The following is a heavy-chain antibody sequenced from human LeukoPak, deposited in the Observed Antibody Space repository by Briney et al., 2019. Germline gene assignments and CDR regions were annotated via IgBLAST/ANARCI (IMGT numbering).Heavy chain of an antibody. Sequence: GSLRLSCAASGFTFSNYWMHWVRQAPGKGLVWVSRINSDGINTSYADSVKGRFTISRDNAKNTLNLQMNSLRAEDTAVYYCARDLGQYYDTSDNWFDPWGQGTLVTISS. CDR2: INSDGINT. V-gene: IGHV3-74*01. J-gene: IGHJ5*02. CDR3: ARDLGQYYDTSDNWFDP. D-gene: IGHD3-22*01. CDR1: GFTFSNYW.